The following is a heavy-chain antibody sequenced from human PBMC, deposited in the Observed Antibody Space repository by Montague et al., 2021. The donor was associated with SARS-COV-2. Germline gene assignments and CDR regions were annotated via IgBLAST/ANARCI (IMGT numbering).Heavy chain of an antibody. CDR3: ASSGITLTGLDAFDI. D-gene: IGHD3-9*01. J-gene: IGHJ3*02. Sequence: CAISGDSVVDQRGASDWHRSSLSRHLHWVCRTYYRYKRDSDYAXXXKXXPVITPDTSKNQVSLQLNSVIPEDTAVYFCASSGITLTGLDAFDIWGQGTMATVSS. V-gene: IGHV6-1*01. CDR1: GDSVVDQRGA. CDR2: TYYRYKRDS.